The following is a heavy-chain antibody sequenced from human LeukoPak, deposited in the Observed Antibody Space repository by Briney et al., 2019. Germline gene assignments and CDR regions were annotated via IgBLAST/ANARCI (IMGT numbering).Heavy chain of an antibody. D-gene: IGHD3-22*01. J-gene: IGHJ5*01. CDR1: GSTVNSNY. V-gene: IGHV3-66*01. CDR2: IYSGGIT. Sequence: GGSLRLSREVSGSTVNSNYMSWVRQVPGNGLEWVSIIYSGGITYYADSVKGRFTIYRDSSKNTVDLQMNSLRVEDTAVYYCARDRCSSGWYDSWGQGTRVTVSS. CDR3: ARDRCSSGWYDS.